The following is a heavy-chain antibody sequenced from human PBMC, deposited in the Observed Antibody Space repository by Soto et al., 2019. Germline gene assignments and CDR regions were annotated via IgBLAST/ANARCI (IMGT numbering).Heavy chain of an antibody. Sequence: QVQLQESGPGLVKPSQTLSLTCTVSGGSISSGGYYWSWIRQPPGKGLEWIGYIYYSGSTYYNPSLTSLVTRSVDTSKNQFSLKLSSVTAADTAVYYCATSLQEYFQHWCQGTLVTVSS. CDR2: IYYSGST. CDR1: GGSISSGGYY. J-gene: IGHJ1*01. D-gene: IGHD4-4*01. CDR3: ATSLQEYFQH. V-gene: IGHV4-31*01.